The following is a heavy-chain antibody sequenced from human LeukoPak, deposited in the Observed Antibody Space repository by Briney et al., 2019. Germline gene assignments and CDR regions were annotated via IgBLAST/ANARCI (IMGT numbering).Heavy chain of an antibody. J-gene: IGHJ5*02. CDR2: IDRRVAPT. V-gene: IGHV3-43*01. Sequence: GRSLRPSCSLSGVDSYRFTLHWVRHVPGNRLQWVSLIDRRVAPTYYTASVRGRLTISRDNRRQSVFLQMNSLQSEDSALYFCVKEYDCHGDCFTSYDAWGQGTLVTVSS. D-gene: IGHD2-21*02. CDR1: GVDSYRFT. CDR3: VKEYDCHGDCFTSYDA.